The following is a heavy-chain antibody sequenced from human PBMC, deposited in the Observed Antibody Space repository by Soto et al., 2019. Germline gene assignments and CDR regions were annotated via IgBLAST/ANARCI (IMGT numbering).Heavy chain of an antibody. CDR1: GGTFSSYA. CDR3: ARAPDSSSWYVPEGAFDI. Sequence: SVKVSCKASGGTFSSYAISWVRQAPGQGLEWMGGIIPIFGTADYAQKFQGRVTITADESTSTAYMELSSLRSEDTAVYYCARAPDSSSWYVPEGAFDIWGQGTMVTVSS. D-gene: IGHD6-13*01. V-gene: IGHV1-69*13. CDR2: IIPIFGTA. J-gene: IGHJ3*02.